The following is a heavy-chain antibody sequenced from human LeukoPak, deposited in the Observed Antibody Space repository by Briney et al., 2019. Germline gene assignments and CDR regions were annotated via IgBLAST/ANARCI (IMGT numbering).Heavy chain of an antibody. CDR3: ARDPPYYDILTGYYKGNGMDV. D-gene: IGHD3-9*01. V-gene: IGHV1-2*02. CDR1: GCTFTGYY. Sequence: GASVKVSCKASGCTFTGYYMHWVRQAPGQGLEWMGWINPNSGGTNYAQKFQGRVTMTRDTSISTAYMELSRLRSDDTAVYYCARDPPYYDILTGYYKGNGMDVWGQGTTVTVSS. J-gene: IGHJ6*02. CDR2: INPNSGGT.